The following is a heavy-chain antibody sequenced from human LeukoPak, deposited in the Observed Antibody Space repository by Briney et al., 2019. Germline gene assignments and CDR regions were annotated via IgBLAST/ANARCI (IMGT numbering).Heavy chain of an antibody. Sequence: GGSLRLSCAASGFTFSSYAMHWVRQAPGKGLEWVAVISYDGSNKYYADSVKGRFTISRDNSKNTLYPQMNSLRAEDTAVYYCARDPHYYGSGSSDYWGQGTLVTVSS. V-gene: IGHV3-30*04. D-gene: IGHD3-10*01. CDR1: GFTFSSYA. CDR2: ISYDGSNK. CDR3: ARDPHYYGSGSSDY. J-gene: IGHJ4*02.